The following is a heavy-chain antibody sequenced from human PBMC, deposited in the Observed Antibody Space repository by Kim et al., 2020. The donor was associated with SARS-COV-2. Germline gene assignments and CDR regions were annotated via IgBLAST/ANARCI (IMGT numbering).Heavy chain of an antibody. CDR3: ARGGYSISWYGIKNWLDP. D-gene: IGHD6-13*01. V-gene: IGHV4-34*01. J-gene: IGHJ5*02. CDR2: INHSGST. Sequence: SETLSLTCAVYGGSFSGYYWSWIRQPPGKGLEWIGEINHSGSTNYNPSLKSRVTISVDTSKNQFSLKLSSVTAADTAVYYCARGGYSISWYGIKNWLDPWGQGTLVTVSS. CDR1: GGSFSGYY.